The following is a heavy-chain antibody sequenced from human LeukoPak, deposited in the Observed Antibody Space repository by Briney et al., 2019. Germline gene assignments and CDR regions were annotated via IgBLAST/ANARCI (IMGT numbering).Heavy chain of an antibody. CDR1: GGSFSGYY. V-gene: IGHV4-34*01. J-gene: IGHJ6*02. Sequence: SETLSLTCAVYGGSFSGYYWSWIRQPPGKGLEWIGEINHSRSTNYNPSLKSRVTISEDTSKNQFSLKLSSVTAADTAVYYCASGRRGIVVVPAATGPYGMDVWGQGTTVTVSS. CDR3: ASGRRGIVVVPAATGPYGMDV. CDR2: INHSRST. D-gene: IGHD2-2*01.